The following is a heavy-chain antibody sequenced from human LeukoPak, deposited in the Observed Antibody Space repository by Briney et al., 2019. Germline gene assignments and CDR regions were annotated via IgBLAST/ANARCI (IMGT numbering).Heavy chain of an antibody. V-gene: IGHV3-30-3*01. CDR1: GFTFSTYA. CDR2: ISYDGSNK. J-gene: IGHJ3*02. Sequence: PGRSLRLSCAASGFTFSTYAMHWVRQAPGKGLEWVAVISYDGSNKYYADSVKGRFTISRDNSKNTLYLQMNSLRAEDTAVYYCAGGTGGGAFDIWGQGTMVTVSS. D-gene: IGHD2-8*02. CDR3: AGGTGGGAFDI.